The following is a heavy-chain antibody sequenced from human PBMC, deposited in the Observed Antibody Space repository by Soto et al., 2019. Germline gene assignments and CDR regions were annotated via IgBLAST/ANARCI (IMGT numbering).Heavy chain of an antibody. CDR1: GYTFTVYY. J-gene: IGHJ4*02. CDR3: ARPRGYSYGFDY. Sequence: ASVKVSCKASGYTFTVYYMHWVLQAPGQGLEWMGWISAYNGNTNYAQKLQGRVTMTTDTSTSTAYMELRSLRSDDTAVYYCARPRGYSYGFDYWGQGTLVTVSS. V-gene: IGHV1-18*04. D-gene: IGHD5-18*01. CDR2: ISAYNGNT.